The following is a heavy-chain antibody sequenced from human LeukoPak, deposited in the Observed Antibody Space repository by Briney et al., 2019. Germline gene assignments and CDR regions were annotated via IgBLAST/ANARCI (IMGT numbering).Heavy chain of an antibody. V-gene: IGHV3-23*01. J-gene: IGHJ3*01. CDR3: AKDIQLST. CDR2: ISFSGDNS. Sequence: GGSLRLSCAASGFNFRDSAMTWVRQAPGKGLEWVSLISFSGDNSYYADSVKGRFTISRDNSKNTLSLQMNSLRVEDTAIYYCAKDIQLSTWGLGTMVTVSS. D-gene: IGHD5-24*01. CDR1: GFNFRDSA.